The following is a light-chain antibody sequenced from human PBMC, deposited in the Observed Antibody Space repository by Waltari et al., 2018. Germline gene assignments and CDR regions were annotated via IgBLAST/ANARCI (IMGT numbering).Light chain of an antibody. CDR3: SSHTTSSTLV. CDR1: SDDVGRYTF. V-gene: IGLV2-14*03. Sequence: PGQSITISCTGSSDDVGRYTFVSWYQQHPGKVPKLLIFDVTDRPSGVSDRFSGSKSGNTASLTISGLQPEDEADYYCSSHTTSSTLVFGGGTRVTVL. CDR2: DVT. J-gene: IGLJ2*01.